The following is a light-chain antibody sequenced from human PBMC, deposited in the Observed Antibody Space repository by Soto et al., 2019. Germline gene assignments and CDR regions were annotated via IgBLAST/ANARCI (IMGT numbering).Light chain of an antibody. Sequence: QSVMTQPPSVSAAPGQKGTISCSGSSSNIGGNSVSWYQQLPGTAPKLLIDDDNKRPSGIPDRFSGSKSGTSATLGITGFQTGDEADYYCGSWDSRLSAYVFGTGTKLTVL. V-gene: IGLV1-51*01. CDR2: DDN. CDR3: GSWDSRLSAYV. CDR1: SSNIGGNS. J-gene: IGLJ1*01.